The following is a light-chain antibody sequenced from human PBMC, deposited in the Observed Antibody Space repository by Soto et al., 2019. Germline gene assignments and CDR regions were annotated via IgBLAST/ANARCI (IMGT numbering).Light chain of an antibody. V-gene: IGKV3-15*01. J-gene: IGKJ5*01. CDR3: QQYNNWPFS. CDR1: QSVRNSY. CDR2: DVS. Sequence: EIVLTQSPGSLSLSPGERATLSCRASQSVRNSYLAWYQQKPGQAPRLLIYDVSIRATGVPARFSGTGSETDFTLTISGLQSEDSAVYFCQQYNNWPFSFGQGTRLENK.